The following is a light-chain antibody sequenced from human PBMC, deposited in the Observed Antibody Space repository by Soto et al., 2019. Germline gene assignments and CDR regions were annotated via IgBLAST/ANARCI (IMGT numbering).Light chain of an antibody. V-gene: IGKV3-20*01. Sequence: IVLTQSPGTLSLSPGERGALSYRASQSVSSNYVAWYQQKPGQAPRLLISGASNRATGTPDRFRGSGSGTDFNLTITRLEPEDFAVYYCHQYGSAPWTFGQGHKVDIK. CDR1: QSVSSNY. CDR2: GAS. J-gene: IGKJ1*01. CDR3: HQYGSAPWT.